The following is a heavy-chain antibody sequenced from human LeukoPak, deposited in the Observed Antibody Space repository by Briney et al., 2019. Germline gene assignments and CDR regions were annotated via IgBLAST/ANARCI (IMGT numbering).Heavy chain of an antibody. CDR3: AKDREREFCSGSACYHSSYHYYYMDV. CDR1: GYTFNGYY. D-gene: IGHD2-15*01. V-gene: IGHV1-2*02. Sequence: ASVKVSCKASGYTFNGYYVHWVRQAPGQGLEWMGWINPTSGVANYAQSFQGRVTMTRDTSINTAYMEVTRLTSDDTAVYFCAKDREREFCSGSACYHSSYHYYYMDVWGKGTTVTVSS. J-gene: IGHJ6*03. CDR2: INPTSGVA.